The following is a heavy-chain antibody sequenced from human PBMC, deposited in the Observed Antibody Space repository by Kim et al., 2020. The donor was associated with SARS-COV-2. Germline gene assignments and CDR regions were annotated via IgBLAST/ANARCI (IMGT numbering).Heavy chain of an antibody. V-gene: IGHV3-11*01. D-gene: IGHD5-12*01. J-gene: IGHJ4*02. CDR3: ARSGNGYNAFGI. Sequence: GGSLRLSCAASGLSFSDSYMNWVRQAPGKGLEWLSFISTRGESIFYADSVEGRFTISRDNAKNSLYLQMNYLRDEDTPVYYCARSGNGYNAFGIWGQGVLVTVSS. CDR1: GLSFSDSY. CDR2: ISTRGESI.